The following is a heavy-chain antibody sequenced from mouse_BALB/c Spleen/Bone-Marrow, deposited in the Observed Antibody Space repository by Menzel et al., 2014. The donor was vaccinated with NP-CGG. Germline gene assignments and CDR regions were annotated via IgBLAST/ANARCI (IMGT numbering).Heavy chain of an antibody. Sequence: VKLMESGAELVRPGTSVKISCKASGYTFTNYWLGWVKQRPGHGLEWIGDIYPGGGYTDYNEKFKGKATLTADTSSSTAYMQLSSLTSEDSAVYFCARGMITTRAMDYWGQGTSVTVSS. V-gene: IGHV1-63*02. D-gene: IGHD2-4*01. J-gene: IGHJ4*01. CDR2: IYPGGGYT. CDR1: GYTFTNYW. CDR3: ARGMITTRAMDY.